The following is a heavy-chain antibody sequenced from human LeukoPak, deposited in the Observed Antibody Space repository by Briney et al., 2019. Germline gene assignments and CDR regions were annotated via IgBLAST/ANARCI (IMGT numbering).Heavy chain of an antibody. V-gene: IGHV3-11*06. CDR3: ARGESYYSGGYRKFVY. CDR2: ISSSSSST. D-gene: IGHD3-22*01. Sequence: GGALRLSRASSGFTLLEYYWCCMRPAPGKGREGVAYISSSSSSTNYPDSVKGRFTISRDNAKNSLYLQKNSLRAEDTAVYYCARGESYYSGGYRKFVYWGEGTLVTVSS. J-gene: IGHJ4*02. CDR1: GFTLLEYY.